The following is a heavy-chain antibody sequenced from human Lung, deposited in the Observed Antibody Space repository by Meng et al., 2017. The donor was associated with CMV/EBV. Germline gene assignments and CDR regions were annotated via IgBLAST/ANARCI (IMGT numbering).Heavy chain of an antibody. V-gene: IGHV3-30*02. CDR2: TSNAESDK. Sequence: VELRGSGAGGVRPGRALRLTFAAFGFRLSSYGMHRVLQSPGKRTECVAITSNAESDKYYGDSMKGPFTISRDTSQNTVELHMNSLKTEDTDVYYCATDDPVFHYWGQGTLVTVSS. CDR1: GFRLSSYG. CDR3: ATDDPVFHY. J-gene: IGHJ4*02.